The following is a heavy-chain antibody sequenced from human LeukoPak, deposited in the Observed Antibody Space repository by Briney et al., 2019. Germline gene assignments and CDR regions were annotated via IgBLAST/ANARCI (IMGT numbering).Heavy chain of an antibody. Sequence: GGSLRLSCAASGFTFSNQGMSWVRQAPGKGLEWVSSISGSGGSTYYADSVKGRLTISRDNSKNTLYLQMNTLRAEDTAVYYCAPLSIPSGEFDYRGQGTLVTVSS. J-gene: IGHJ4*02. CDR3: APLSIPSGEFDY. D-gene: IGHD2-2*01. CDR1: GFTFSNQG. CDR2: ISGSGGST. V-gene: IGHV3-23*01.